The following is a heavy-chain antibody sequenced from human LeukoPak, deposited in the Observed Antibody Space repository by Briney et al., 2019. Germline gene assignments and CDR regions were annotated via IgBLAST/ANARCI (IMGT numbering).Heavy chain of an antibody. J-gene: IGHJ4*02. D-gene: IGHD2-2*01. V-gene: IGHV1-18*01. Sequence: ASVKVSCKASGYTFTNYGFSWVRQAPGQGLEWVGWISAYNGDTSYAQKLQGRVTMTTDTSTSTAYMELGSLGSDDTAVYYCARVGEYCTGISCLDYWSQGTLVTVSS. CDR2: ISAYNGDT. CDR3: ARVGEYCTGISCLDY. CDR1: GYTFTNYG.